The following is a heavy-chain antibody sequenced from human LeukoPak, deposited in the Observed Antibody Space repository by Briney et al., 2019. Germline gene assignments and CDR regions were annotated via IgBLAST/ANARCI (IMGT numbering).Heavy chain of an antibody. CDR3: AKSAAGRGDWYFDL. Sequence: PGGSLRLSCAASGFTFSSYGMHWVRQAPGKGLEWVTVILYDGSNKYYADSVKGRFTISRDNSKNTLYLQMNSLRAEDTAVYYCAKSAAGRGDWYFDLWGRGTLVTVSS. J-gene: IGHJ2*01. CDR1: GFTFSSYG. V-gene: IGHV3-30*18. D-gene: IGHD6-13*01. CDR2: ILYDGSNK.